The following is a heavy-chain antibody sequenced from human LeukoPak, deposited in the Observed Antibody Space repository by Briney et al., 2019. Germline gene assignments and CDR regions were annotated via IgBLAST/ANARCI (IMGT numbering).Heavy chain of an antibody. J-gene: IGHJ5*02. CDR2: IYHSGST. CDR1: GYSISSGYY. CDR3: AGEVAAAGNPPP. D-gene: IGHD6-13*01. V-gene: IGHV4-38-2*01. Sequence: PSETLFLTCAGSGYSISSGYYWCWIRQPPGKGLEWIGSIYHSGSTYYNPSLDSRVTISVDTSKNQFSLKLSSVNAADTAVYYCAGEVAAAGNPPPWGQGTLVTVSS.